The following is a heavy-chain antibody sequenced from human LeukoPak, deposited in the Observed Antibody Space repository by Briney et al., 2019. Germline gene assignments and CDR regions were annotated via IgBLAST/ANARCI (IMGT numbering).Heavy chain of an antibody. J-gene: IGHJ5*02. V-gene: IGHV3-48*01. D-gene: IGHD2-2*01. CDR3: ARDRALGYCSSTSCYGGDWFDP. Sequence: GGSLRLSCAASGFTFSSYEMNWVRQAPGKGLEWVSYISSSSSTIYYADSVKGRFTISRDNAKNSLYLQMNSLRAEDTAVYYCARDRALGYCSSTSCYGGDWFDPWGQGTLVTVSS. CDR1: GFTFSSYE. CDR2: ISSSSSTI.